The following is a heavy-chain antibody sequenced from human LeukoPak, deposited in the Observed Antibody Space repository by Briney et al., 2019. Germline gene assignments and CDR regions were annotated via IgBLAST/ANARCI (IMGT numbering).Heavy chain of an antibody. D-gene: IGHD5-18*01. J-gene: IGHJ6*03. Sequence: GGSLRLSCAASGFTFSNALKSWVRQAPGKGPEWVGRIKSKTDGWKIYYAAPGKGRITIPRDDSKHTLYLKMNSLKTEDTAVYYCTTGLEDGIQLVYYYYYMDDWGKGTTVTVSS. V-gene: IGHV3-15*01. CDR2: IKSKTDGWKI. CDR3: TTGLEDGIQLVYYYYYMDD. CDR1: GFTFSNAL.